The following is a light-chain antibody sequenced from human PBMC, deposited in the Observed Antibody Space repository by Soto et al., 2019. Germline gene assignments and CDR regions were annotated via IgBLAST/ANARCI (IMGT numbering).Light chain of an antibody. V-gene: IGKV1-5*03. J-gene: IGKJ1*01. CDR3: QQYESYRT. Sequence: DIQMTQSPSTLSAYVGDRVTITCRASQSIGRWLAWYQQKPGKAPKLLIYEASSLESGVSSRFRGSGSGTEFTLTITSLQPDDFATYYCQQYESYRTFGPGTNVEIK. CDR2: EAS. CDR1: QSIGRW.